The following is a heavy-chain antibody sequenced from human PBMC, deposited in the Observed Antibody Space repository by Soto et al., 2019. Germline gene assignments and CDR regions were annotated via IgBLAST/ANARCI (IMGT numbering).Heavy chain of an antibody. CDR2: IYYSGST. CDR1: GGSISSSSYY. CDR3: ARHGSSWEHFDY. Sequence: PSETLSLTCTVSGGSISSSSYYWGWIRQPPGKGLEWIGSIYYSGSTYYNPSLKSRVTISVDTSKNQFSLKLSSVTAADTAVYYCARHGSSWEHFDYWGQGTLVTVSS. V-gene: IGHV4-39*01. J-gene: IGHJ4*02. D-gene: IGHD6-13*01.